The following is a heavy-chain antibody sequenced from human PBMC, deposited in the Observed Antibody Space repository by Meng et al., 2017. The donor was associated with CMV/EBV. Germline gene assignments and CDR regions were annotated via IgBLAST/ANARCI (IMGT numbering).Heavy chain of an antibody. Sequence: FTVRRNYMSWVRQAPGKGLEWVSVIYSGGSTYYADSVKGRFTISRDNSKNTLYLQMNSLRAEDTAVYYCAREGHYYGSGSYYKVFDYWGQGTLVTVSS. V-gene: IGHV3-53*05. CDR3: AREGHYYGSGSYYKVFDY. CDR1: FTVRRNY. D-gene: IGHD3-10*01. J-gene: IGHJ4*02. CDR2: IYSGGST.